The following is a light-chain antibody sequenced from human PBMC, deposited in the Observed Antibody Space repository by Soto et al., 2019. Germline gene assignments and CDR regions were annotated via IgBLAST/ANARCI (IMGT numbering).Light chain of an antibody. V-gene: IGKV1-39*01. CDR2: AAS. J-gene: IGKJ4*01. CDR1: QSITTY. Sequence: DIQMTQSPSSLSASVGDRVTITCRASQSITTYLNWYRQKPGKAPKPLIYAASSLQSGVPSRFSGSGSETEFTLSISSLQPEDFATYFCQQIYSAPLTFGGGTKVEIK. CDR3: QQIYSAPLT.